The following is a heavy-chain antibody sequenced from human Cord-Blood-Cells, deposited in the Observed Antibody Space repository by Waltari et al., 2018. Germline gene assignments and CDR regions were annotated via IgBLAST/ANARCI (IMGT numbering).Heavy chain of an antibody. CDR3: ARGTTTMVRGVFDY. CDR2: IKQDGSEK. Sequence: EVQLVESGGGLVQPGGSLRLAWAASGFTFSSYWMSWGRQAPGKGLEWVANIKQDGSEKYYVDSVKGRFTISRDNAKNSLYLQMNSLRAEDTAVYYCARGTTTMVRGVFDYWGQGTLVTVSS. J-gene: IGHJ4*02. D-gene: IGHD3-10*01. V-gene: IGHV3-7*01. CDR1: GFTFSSYW.